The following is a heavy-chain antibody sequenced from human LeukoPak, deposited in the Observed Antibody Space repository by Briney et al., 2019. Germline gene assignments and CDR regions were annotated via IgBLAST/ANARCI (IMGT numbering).Heavy chain of an antibody. Sequence: PGGSLRLSCEASGFTFSSYWMNWVRQVPGKGLEWVANIDQDGSEKYYADSVRGRFTISRSNIKKSLYLQMSSLRVEDTAVYYCATERTHYGDYRDYFDYWGPGSLVTVSS. CDR3: ATERTHYGDYRDYFDY. D-gene: IGHD4-17*01. CDR1: GFTFSSYW. V-gene: IGHV3-7*03. CDR2: IDQDGSEK. J-gene: IGHJ4*01.